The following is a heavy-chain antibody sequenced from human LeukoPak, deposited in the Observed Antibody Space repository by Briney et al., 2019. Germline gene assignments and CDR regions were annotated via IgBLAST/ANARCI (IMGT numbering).Heavy chain of an antibody. Sequence: GASVKVSCKASGYTFSSSGISWGRQAPGQGLEWLGYISAYNGNTNYAQKVQGRITMTTDTSTSTAYMEMRSLRSDDTAVYYCARDGSASSCYWIHWGQGTLVTVSS. CDR2: ISAYNGNT. V-gene: IGHV1-18*01. CDR3: ARDGSASSCYWIH. D-gene: IGHD2-21*01. J-gene: IGHJ4*02. CDR1: GYTFSSSG.